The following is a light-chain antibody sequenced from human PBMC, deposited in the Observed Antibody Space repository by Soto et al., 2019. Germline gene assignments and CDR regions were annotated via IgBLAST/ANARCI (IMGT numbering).Light chain of an antibody. Sequence: QSVLTQPPSASGTPGQGVTISCSGSSSNIGSNYVYWYQQLPGTAPNLLIYRNNQRPSGVPDRFSGSKSGTSASLAISGLRSEDEADYYCAAWDDSLSGVVFGGGTKLAVL. CDR1: SSNIGSNY. CDR3: AAWDDSLSGVV. J-gene: IGLJ2*01. CDR2: RNN. V-gene: IGLV1-47*01.